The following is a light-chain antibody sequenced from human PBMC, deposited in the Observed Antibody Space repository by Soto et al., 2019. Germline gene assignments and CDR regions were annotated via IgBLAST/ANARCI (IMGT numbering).Light chain of an antibody. V-gene: IGLV3-1*01. Sequence: SYELTQPPSVSVSPGQTASITCSGDKLGDKYACWYQQKPAQSPVLVIYQDSKRPSGIPERFSGSNSGNTATLTICGTQAMDEADYYCQAWDSSTGVFGGGTQLTVL. CDR3: QAWDSSTGV. CDR1: KLGDKY. J-gene: IGLJ7*01. CDR2: QDS.